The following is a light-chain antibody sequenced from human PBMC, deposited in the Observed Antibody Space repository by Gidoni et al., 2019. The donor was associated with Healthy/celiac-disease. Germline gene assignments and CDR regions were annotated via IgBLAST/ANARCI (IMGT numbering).Light chain of an antibody. CDR3: QQYNSYSRT. CDR1: QSISSW. J-gene: IGKJ1*01. V-gene: IGKV1-5*03. CDR2: KAS. Sequence: DIQMTKSPSTLSAPVGDRVTITCRASQSISSWLAWYQQKPGKAPKLLIYKASSLESGVPPRFSGSGSGTEFTLTISSLQPDDFATYYCQQYNSYSRTFGQGTKVEIK.